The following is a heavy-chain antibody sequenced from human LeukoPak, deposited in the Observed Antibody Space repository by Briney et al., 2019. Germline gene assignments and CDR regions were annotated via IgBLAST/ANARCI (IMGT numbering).Heavy chain of an antibody. V-gene: IGHV4-39*07. CDR3: AREVVAATHWFDP. CDR2: IYYSGST. Sequence: PSETLSLTCTVSGGSTSSSSYYWGWIRQPPGKGLEWIGSIYYSGSTYYNPSLKSRVTISVDTSKNQFSLKLSSVTAADTAVYYCAREVVAATHWFDPWGLGTLVTVSS. J-gene: IGHJ5*02. CDR1: GGSTSSSSYY. D-gene: IGHD2-15*01.